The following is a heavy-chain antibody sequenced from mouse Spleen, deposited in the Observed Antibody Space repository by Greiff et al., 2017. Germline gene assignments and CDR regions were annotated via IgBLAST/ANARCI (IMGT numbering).Heavy chain of an antibody. CDR1: GYTFTDYE. CDR2: IDPETGGT. Sequence: VQLQQSGAELVRPGASVTLSCKASGYTFTDYEMHWVKQTPVHGLEWIGAIDPETGGTAYNQKFKGKAILTADKSSSTAYMELRSLTSEDSAVYYCTRGDSYYSSFAYWGQGTLVTVSA. D-gene: IGHD2-12*01. CDR3: TRGDSYYSSFAY. V-gene: IGHV1-15*01. J-gene: IGHJ3*01.